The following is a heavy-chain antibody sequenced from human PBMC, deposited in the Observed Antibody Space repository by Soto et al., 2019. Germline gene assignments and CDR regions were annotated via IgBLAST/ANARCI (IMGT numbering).Heavy chain of an antibody. CDR3: ARELPQGGYSDY. V-gene: IGHV4-59*01. CDR1: GGSISSYY. CDR2: IYYSGST. Sequence: SETLSLTCTVSGGSISSYYWSWIRQPPGKGLEWIGYIYYSGSTNYNPSLKSRVTISVDTSKNQFSLKLSSVTAADTAVYYCARELPQGGYSDYWGQGTLVTGSS. D-gene: IGHD3-22*01. J-gene: IGHJ4*02.